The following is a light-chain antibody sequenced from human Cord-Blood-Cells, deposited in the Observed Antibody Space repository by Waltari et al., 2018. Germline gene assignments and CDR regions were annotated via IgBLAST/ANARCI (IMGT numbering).Light chain of an antibody. CDR2: DVS. V-gene: IGLV2-14*01. CDR3: SSYTSSSTVV. CDR1: SSDVGGYNY. J-gene: IGLJ2*01. Sequence: QSALTQPASVSGSPEQSITISCPGTSSDVGGYNYVSWYQQHPGKAPKLMSYDVSNRHSGVSNRFSGSKSGNTASLTISGLQAEDEADYYCSSYTSSSTVVFGGGTKLTVL.